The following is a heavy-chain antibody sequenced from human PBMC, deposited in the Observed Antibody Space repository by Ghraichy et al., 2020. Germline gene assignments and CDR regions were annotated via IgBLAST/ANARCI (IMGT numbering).Heavy chain of an antibody. Sequence: GSLRLSCAASGFTFSSYAMSWVRQAPGKGLEWVSAISGSGGSTYYADSVKGRFTISRDNSKNTLYLQMNSLRAEDTAVYYCAKGVSAAGTYYYYGMDVWGQGTTVTVSS. CDR2: ISGSGGST. CDR3: AKGVSAAGTYYYYGMDV. V-gene: IGHV3-23*01. J-gene: IGHJ6*02. D-gene: IGHD6-13*01. CDR1: GFTFSSYA.